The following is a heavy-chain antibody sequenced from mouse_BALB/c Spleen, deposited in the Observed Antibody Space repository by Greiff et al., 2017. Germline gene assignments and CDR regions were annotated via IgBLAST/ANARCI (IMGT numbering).Heavy chain of an antibody. CDR3: ARDTIQGAMDY. Sequence: EVQVVESGGGLVQPGGSLRLSCATSGFTFTDYYMSWVRQPPGKALEWLGFIRNKANGYTTEYSASVNGRFTISRDNSQSILYLQMNTLRSEDSATDYCARDTIQGAMDYWGQGTSVTVSS. J-gene: IGHJ4*01. CDR2: IRNKANGYTT. CDR1: GFTFTDYY. V-gene: IGHV7-3*02.